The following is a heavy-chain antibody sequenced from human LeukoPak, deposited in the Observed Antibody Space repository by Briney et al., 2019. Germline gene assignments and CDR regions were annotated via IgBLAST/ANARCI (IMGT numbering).Heavy chain of an antibody. D-gene: IGHD3-10*02. Sequence: GGSLRLSCAASGFTFSSYEMNWVRQAPGKGLEWVSYTSSSGSTIYYADSVKGRFTIFRDNAKNSLYLQMNSLRAEDTAVYYCAELGITMIGGVWGKGTTVTISS. CDR2: TSSSGSTI. CDR1: GFTFSSYE. J-gene: IGHJ6*04. V-gene: IGHV3-48*03. CDR3: AELGITMIGGV.